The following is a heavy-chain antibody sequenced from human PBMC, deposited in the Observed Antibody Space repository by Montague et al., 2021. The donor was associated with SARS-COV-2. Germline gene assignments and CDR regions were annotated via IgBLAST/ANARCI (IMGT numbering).Heavy chain of an antibody. CDR2: TNSDGRST. CDR3: VREVGLVVARTLGRLDP. D-gene: IGHD2-21*01. V-gene: IGHV3-74*03. J-gene: IGHJ5*02. Sequence: SLRLSRAVSGFTFSEYWMHWVRQAPGKGLEWVSRTNSDGRSTTYADSVKGRFTISRDNAKNMLYLQMNSLRGEDTAVFYCVREVGLVVARTLGRLDPWGQGTLVTVSS. CDR1: GFTFSEYW.